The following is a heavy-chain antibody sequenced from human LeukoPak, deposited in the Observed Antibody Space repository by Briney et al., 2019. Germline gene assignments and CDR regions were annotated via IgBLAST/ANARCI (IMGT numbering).Heavy chain of an antibody. J-gene: IGHJ5*02. Sequence: SETLSLTCSVSGGSISRSNYYWSWIRQPPGKGLECIGYIHYTGSTNYNPSLKSRVTISVDTSKNQFSLKLSSVTAADTAIYYCARGGYYGSGNDFRFDPWGQGTLVTVSS. V-gene: IGHV4-61*01. CDR2: IHYTGST. CDR1: GGSISRSNYY. CDR3: ARGGYYGSGNDFRFDP. D-gene: IGHD3-10*01.